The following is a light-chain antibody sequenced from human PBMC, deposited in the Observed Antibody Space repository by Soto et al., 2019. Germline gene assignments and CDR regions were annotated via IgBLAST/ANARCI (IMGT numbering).Light chain of an antibody. CDR2: NNN. Sequence: QSVLTQPPSASGTPGQRVTISCSGSRSSIGSNTVNWYQHLPGTAPKLLIYNNNQRPSGVPDRFSGSKSGTSASLAISGLQSEDEADYYCAPWDDSLNGGVFGGGTKLTVL. J-gene: IGLJ3*02. CDR3: APWDDSLNGGV. V-gene: IGLV1-44*01. CDR1: RSSIGSNT.